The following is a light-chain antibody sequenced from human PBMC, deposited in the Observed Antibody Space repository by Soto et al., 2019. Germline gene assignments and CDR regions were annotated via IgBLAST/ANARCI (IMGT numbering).Light chain of an antibody. J-gene: IGKJ5*01. Sequence: EIVLTQSPATLSLSPGERATLSCRASQSVASYLAWFQQKPGQAPSLLIYGASNRATGIQARFSGSGSGTEFTLTISSLEPEDFAVYYCQQRSDWPITFGQGTRLEIK. V-gene: IGKV3-11*01. CDR3: QQRSDWPIT. CDR1: QSVASY. CDR2: GAS.